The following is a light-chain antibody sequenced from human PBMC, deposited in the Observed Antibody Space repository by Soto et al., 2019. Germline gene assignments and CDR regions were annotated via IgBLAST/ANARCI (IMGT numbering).Light chain of an antibody. V-gene: IGKV3-20*01. Sequence: NVFAPFPGTLAFSPGGRGHLSCRASQSVTTRLAWYQHNPGQAPRLLMSGASSRVTGIPDRFSGSGSGTDFTLTISRLEPEDFAVYYCQQYGSSPWTFGQGTKVDIK. J-gene: IGKJ1*01. CDR3: QQYGSSPWT. CDR1: QSVTTR. CDR2: GAS.